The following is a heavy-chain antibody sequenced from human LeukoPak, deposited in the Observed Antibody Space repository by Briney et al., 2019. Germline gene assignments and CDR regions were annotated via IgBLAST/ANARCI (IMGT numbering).Heavy chain of an antibody. J-gene: IGHJ4*02. D-gene: IGHD6-19*01. Sequence: SGGSLRLSCAASGITFDTYAMHWVRQAPGKGLGWVAVISYEGANKYYADSVKGRFTISRDNSKNTLFLDMNSPRTEDTAVYYCARVQYTSGWYGYFDCWGQGTLVTVSS. V-gene: IGHV3-30-3*01. CDR2: ISYEGANK. CDR3: ARVQYTSGWYGYFDC. CDR1: GITFDTYA.